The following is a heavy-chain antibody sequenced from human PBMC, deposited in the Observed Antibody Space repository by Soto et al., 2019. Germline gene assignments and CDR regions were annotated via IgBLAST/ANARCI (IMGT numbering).Heavy chain of an antibody. CDR3: ARGIAPYYFDY. J-gene: IGHJ4*02. D-gene: IGHD6-13*01. CDR1: GYTFTSYG. V-gene: IGHV1-3*01. CDR2: INAGNGNT. Sequence: ASVKVSCKASGYTFTSYGISWVRQAPGQGLEWMGWINAGNGNTKYSQKFQGRVTITRDTSASTAYMELSSLRSEGTAVYYCARGIAPYYFDYWGQGTLVTVSS.